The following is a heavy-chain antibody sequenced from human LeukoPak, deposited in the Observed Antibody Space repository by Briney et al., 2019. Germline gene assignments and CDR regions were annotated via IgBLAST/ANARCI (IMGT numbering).Heavy chain of an antibody. V-gene: IGHV1-69*13. D-gene: IGHD3-3*01. CDR3: ARTYYDFWSGYYRLPN. Sequence: PGASVKVSCKASGGTFSSYAISWVRQAPGQGLEWMGGIISIFGTANYAQKFQGRVTITADESTSTAYMELSSLRSEDTAVYYCARTYYDFWSGYYRLPNWGQGTLVTVSS. CDR1: GGTFSSYA. CDR2: IISIFGTA. J-gene: IGHJ4*02.